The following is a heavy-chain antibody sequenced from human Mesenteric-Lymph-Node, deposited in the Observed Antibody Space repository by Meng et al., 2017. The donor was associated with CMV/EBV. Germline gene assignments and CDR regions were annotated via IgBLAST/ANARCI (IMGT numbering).Heavy chain of an antibody. Sequence: QVPHPQCGAGLLKPAETLSLTCAVYGGSFSCYYWSWIRQPPGKGLEWIGEINHSGSTNYNPSLKSRVTISVDTSKNQFSLKLSSVTAADTAVYYCARHQRWLKSEGGFNYWGQGTLVTVSS. CDR2: INHSGST. CDR3: ARHQRWLKSEGGFNY. D-gene: IGHD4-23*01. CDR1: GGSFSCYY. J-gene: IGHJ4*02. V-gene: IGHV4-34*01.